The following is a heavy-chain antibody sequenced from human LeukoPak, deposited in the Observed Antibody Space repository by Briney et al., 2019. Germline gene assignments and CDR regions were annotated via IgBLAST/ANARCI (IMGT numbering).Heavy chain of an antibody. D-gene: IGHD3-10*01. CDR2: IKQDGSEK. J-gene: IGHJ6*03. Sequence: GGSLRLSCTASGFTFGDYVMSWVRQAPGKGLEWVANIKQDGSEKYYVDSVKGRFTISRDNAKNSLYLQMNSLRAEDTAVYYCARDRVTMVRGVYYYYYYYMDVWGKGTTVTISS. CDR3: ARDRVTMVRGVYYYYYYYMDV. V-gene: IGHV3-7*01. CDR1: GFTFGDYV.